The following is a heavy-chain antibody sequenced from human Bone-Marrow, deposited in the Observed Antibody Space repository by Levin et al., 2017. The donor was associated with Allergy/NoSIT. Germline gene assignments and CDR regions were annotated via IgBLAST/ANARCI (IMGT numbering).Heavy chain of an antibody. CDR3: ARERPNLRGSGGRDAFDN. V-gene: IGHV1-8*01. D-gene: IGHD6-19*01. CDR2: MNPNSGNT. J-gene: IGHJ3*02. CDR1: GYTFTSYD. Sequence: PGESLKISCKASGYTFTSYDINWVRQATGQGLEWMGWMNPNSGNTGYAQKFQGRVTMTRNTSISTAYMELSSLRSEDTAVYYCARERPNLRGSGGRDAFDNWGQGTMVTVSS.